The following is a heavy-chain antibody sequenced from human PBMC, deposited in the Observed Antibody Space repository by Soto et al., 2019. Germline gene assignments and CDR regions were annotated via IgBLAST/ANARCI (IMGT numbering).Heavy chain of an antibody. CDR1: GFTFSSYA. CDR3: ARDCSGGSCYYYYGMDV. Sequence: GGSLRLSCAASGFTFSSYAMHWVRQAPGKGLEWVAVISYDGSNKYYADSVKGRFTISRDNSKNTLYLQMTSMRAEDTAVYYCARDCSGGSCYYYYGMDVWGQGTTVTVSS. CDR2: ISYDGSNK. J-gene: IGHJ6*02. V-gene: IGHV3-30-3*01. D-gene: IGHD2-15*01.